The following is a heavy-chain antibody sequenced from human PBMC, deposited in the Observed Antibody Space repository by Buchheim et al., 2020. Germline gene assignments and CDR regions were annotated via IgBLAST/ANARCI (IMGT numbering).Heavy chain of an antibody. CDR1: GGSISSSSYY. D-gene: IGHD2-8*01. CDR3: ASREDCTNGVCQVDY. V-gene: IGHV4-39*01. Sequence: QLQLQESGPGLVKPSETLSLTCTVSGGSISSSSYYWGWIRQPPGKGLEWIGSIYYRGSTYYNPSLKSRVTISIDTSKNQFPLKLSSVTAADTAVYYCASREDCTNGVCQVDYWGQGTL. J-gene: IGHJ4*02. CDR2: IYYRGST.